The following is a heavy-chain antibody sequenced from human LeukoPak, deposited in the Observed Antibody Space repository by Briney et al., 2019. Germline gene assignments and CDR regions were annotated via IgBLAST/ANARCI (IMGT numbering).Heavy chain of an antibody. CDR2: IYYSGST. D-gene: IGHD6-19*01. V-gene: IGHV4-39*01. Sequence: PSETLSLTCTVSGGSISSSSYYWGWIRQPPGKGLEWIGSIYYSGSTYYNPSLKSRVTISVDTSKNQFPLKLSSVTAADTAVYYCARPDLKSSSGWFRGENWFDPWGQGTLVTVSS. CDR1: GGSISSSSYY. CDR3: ARPDLKSSSGWFRGENWFDP. J-gene: IGHJ5*02.